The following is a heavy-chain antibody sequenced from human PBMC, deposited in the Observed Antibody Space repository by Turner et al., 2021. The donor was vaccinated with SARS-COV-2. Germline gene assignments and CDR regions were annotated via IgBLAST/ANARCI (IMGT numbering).Heavy chain of an antibody. D-gene: IGHD2-8*01. J-gene: IGHJ5*02. CDR1: GYTLIELS. CDR3: ATAPPYCTNGVCPNWFDP. V-gene: IGHV1-24*01. Sequence: QVQLVQYGAEVKKTGASVKVSCKVSGYTLIELSMHWVRQAPGKGLEWMGGFDPEDGETIYAQKFQGRVTMTEDTSTDTAYMELSSLRSEDTAVYYCATAPPYCTNGVCPNWFDPWGQGTLVTVSS. CDR2: FDPEDGET.